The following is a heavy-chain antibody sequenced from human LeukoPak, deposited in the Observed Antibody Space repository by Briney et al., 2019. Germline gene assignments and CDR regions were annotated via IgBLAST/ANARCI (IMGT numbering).Heavy chain of an antibody. CDR1: GFTFDTYW. V-gene: IGHV3-74*01. CDR2: IHRDGNNI. J-gene: IGHJ6*02. Sequence: GVLRLSRAASGFTFDTYWMHWVRQAPGKGLVWVSRIHRDGNNINYADFVQGRFTVSRDNAKNTLYLQMHSLRVEDTVMYYCARGLRDRYGMDVWGQGTAVTVSS. CDR3: ARGLRDRYGMDV.